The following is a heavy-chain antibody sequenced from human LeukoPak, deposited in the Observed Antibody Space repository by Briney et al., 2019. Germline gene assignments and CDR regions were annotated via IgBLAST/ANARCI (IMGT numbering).Heavy chain of an antibody. D-gene: IGHD3-10*01. J-gene: IGHJ5*02. CDR1: GYTFTGYY. Sequence: ASVKVSCKASGYTFTGYYMHWVRQAPGQGLEWMGWINPNSGGTNYAQKFQGRVTMTRDTSISTAYMELSRLRSDDTAVYYCAREGSGITMARRNWFDPWGQGTLVTVSS. CDR2: INPNSGGT. CDR3: AREGSGITMARRNWFDP. V-gene: IGHV1-2*02.